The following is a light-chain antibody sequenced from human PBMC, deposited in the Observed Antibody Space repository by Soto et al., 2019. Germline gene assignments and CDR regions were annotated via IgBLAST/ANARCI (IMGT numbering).Light chain of an antibody. CDR1: SSDVGGFDY. Sequence: QSVLTQPASVSGSLGQSITISCTGTSSDVGGFDYVSWYQHQPGKAPKLIIYDVTSRPSGVSSHFSGSKSGNTASLTISGLLAEDEADYHCCSYTSSNTRQIVFGTGTKVTVL. J-gene: IGLJ1*01. CDR3: CSYTSSNTRQIV. CDR2: DVT. V-gene: IGLV2-14*03.